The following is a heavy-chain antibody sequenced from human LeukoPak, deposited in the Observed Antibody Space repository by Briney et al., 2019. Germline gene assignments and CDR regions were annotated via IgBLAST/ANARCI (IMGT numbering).Heavy chain of an antibody. J-gene: IGHJ3*02. Sequence: PSETLSLTCTVSGGPISSGGYYWSWIRQPPGKGLEWIGEINHSGSTNYNPSLKSRVTVSVDTSKNQFSLKLSSVTAADTAVYYCARPRRYNWNYARGVAFDIWGQGTMVTVSS. CDR3: ARPRRYNWNYARGVAFDI. D-gene: IGHD1-7*01. CDR2: INHSGST. V-gene: IGHV4-39*07. CDR1: GGPISSGGYY.